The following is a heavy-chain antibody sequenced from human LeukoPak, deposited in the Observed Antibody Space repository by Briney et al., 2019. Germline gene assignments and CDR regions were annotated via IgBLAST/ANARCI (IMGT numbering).Heavy chain of an antibody. CDR3: ASQRYYYDSSGYLDAFDI. V-gene: IGHV4-59*12. CDR1: GGSISGYY. J-gene: IGHJ3*02. D-gene: IGHD3-22*01. CDR2: LYYMRGA. Sequence: PSETLSLTCTVSGGSISGYYWSWSRQLPGKGVEWIGNLYYMRGAWYKSSLKSRVTTSVDTSRNEFSLKLSSVTATDTAVYYCASQRYYYDSSGYLDAFDIWGQGTMVTVSS.